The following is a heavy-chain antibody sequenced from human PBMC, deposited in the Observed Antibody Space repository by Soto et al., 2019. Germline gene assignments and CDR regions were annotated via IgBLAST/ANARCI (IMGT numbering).Heavy chain of an antibody. CDR3: VRDRYSSSGWFDP. J-gene: IGHJ5*02. CDR1: GDSVSSYSAA. Sequence: QVQLQQSGPGLVKPSQTLSLTCAISGDSVSSYSAAWNWIRQSPSGGLEWLGRTYYRSRFFSDYAESVNSRIIINPDTSKNQFSLQLKSVTPEDTAVYYCVRDRYSSSGWFDPWGQGTPVTVSS. D-gene: IGHD3-10*01. CDR2: TYYRSRFFS. V-gene: IGHV6-1*02.